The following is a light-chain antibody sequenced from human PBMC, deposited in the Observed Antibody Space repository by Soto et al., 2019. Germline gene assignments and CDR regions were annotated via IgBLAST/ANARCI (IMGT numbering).Light chain of an antibody. Sequence: DIVRTQSPDSLAVSLGERATINCKSSQSVLYSSNNKNYLAWYQQKPGQSPKLLIYWASTRESGVPDRFSGSGSGTDITLTISSLQAEDVAVYYCQQYYRTPPTFGQGTKVEIK. CDR3: QQYYRTPPT. CDR2: WAS. J-gene: IGKJ1*01. V-gene: IGKV4-1*01. CDR1: QSVLYSSNNKNY.